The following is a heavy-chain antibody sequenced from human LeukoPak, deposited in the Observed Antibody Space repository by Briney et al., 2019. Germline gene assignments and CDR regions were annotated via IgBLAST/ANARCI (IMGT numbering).Heavy chain of an antibody. CDR2: LNKREST. Sequence: SETLSLTCAVYGGSFSGYYWSWIRQPPGKGRGWIGELNKRESTNYNPSLKSRVTISVDTSKNQFSLKLSSVTAADTAVYYCARGPRITMVRGVPRGPPRMDVWGKGTTVTVSS. CDR3: ARGPRITMVRGVPRGPPRMDV. V-gene: IGHV4-34*01. D-gene: IGHD3-10*01. J-gene: IGHJ6*03. CDR1: GGSFSGYY.